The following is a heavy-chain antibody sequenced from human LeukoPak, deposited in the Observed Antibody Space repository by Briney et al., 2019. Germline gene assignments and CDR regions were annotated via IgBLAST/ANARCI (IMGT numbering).Heavy chain of an antibody. D-gene: IGHD1-26*01. CDR3: AREEADSGSYYVDY. Sequence: PGASVKVSCKASGYTFTSYGISWVRQAPGQGLEWMGWVSSYNDNTNYAQKLQGRVTMTTDTSTSTAYMELRSLRSDDTAVYYCAREEADSGSYYVDYWGQGTLVTVSS. CDR1: GYTFTSYG. V-gene: IGHV1-18*01. CDR2: VSSYNDNT. J-gene: IGHJ4*02.